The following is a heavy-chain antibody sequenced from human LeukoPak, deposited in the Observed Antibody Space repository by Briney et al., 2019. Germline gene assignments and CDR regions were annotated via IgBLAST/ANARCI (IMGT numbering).Heavy chain of an antibody. CDR3: AKDRVGAILYFDY. V-gene: IGHV3-23*01. D-gene: IGHD1-26*01. CDR1: GVTFSSYG. Sequence: GGSLRLSCAASGVTFSSYGMSWVRQAPGKGLEWVSAITRSADITYYADSVKGRFTISRDNSKNTLYLQMNSLRAEDTALYYCAKDRVGAILYFDYWGQGTLVTVSS. J-gene: IGHJ4*02. CDR2: ITRSADIT.